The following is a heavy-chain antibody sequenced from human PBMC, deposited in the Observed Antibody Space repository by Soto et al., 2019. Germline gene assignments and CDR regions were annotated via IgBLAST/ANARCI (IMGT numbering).Heavy chain of an antibody. CDR3: AKDSGRGSADYYFDY. D-gene: IGHD3-10*01. J-gene: IGHJ4*02. V-gene: IGHV3-30*18. CDR2: LSSDGTDR. CDR1: GFTFSSYG. Sequence: LRLSCAASGFTFSSYGMHWVRQAPGKGLEWVVVLSSDGTDRYYADSVKGRFTISRDNSKNKLYLQMNSLRAEDTAVYYCAKDSGRGSADYYFDYWGQGTLVTVSS.